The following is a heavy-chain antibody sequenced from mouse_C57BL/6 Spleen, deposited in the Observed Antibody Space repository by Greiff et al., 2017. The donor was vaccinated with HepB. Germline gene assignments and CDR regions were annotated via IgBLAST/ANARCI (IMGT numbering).Heavy chain of an antibody. D-gene: IGHD1-1*01. CDR2: ISDGGSYT. V-gene: IGHV5-4*01. Sequence: EVKLVESGGGLVKPGGSLKLSCAASGFTFSSYAMSWVRQTPEKRLEWVATISDGGSYTYYPDNVKGRFTISRDNAKNNLYLQMSHLKSEDTAMYYCARDQDYGSSDYFDYWGQGTTLTVSS. J-gene: IGHJ2*01. CDR3: ARDQDYGSSDYFDY. CDR1: GFTFSSYA.